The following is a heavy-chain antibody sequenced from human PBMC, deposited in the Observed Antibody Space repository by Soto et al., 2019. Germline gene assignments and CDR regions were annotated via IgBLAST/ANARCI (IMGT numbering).Heavy chain of an antibody. CDR1: GFTFSSYA. D-gene: IGHD3-3*01. V-gene: IGHV3-23*01. Sequence: GGSLRLSCAASGFTFSSYAMSWVRQAPGKGLEWVSAISGSGGSTYYADSVKGRFTISRDNSKNTLYLQMNSLRAEDTAVYYCAKVGGDYDFWSGYYTPYYYYYGMDVWGQGTTVTVS. J-gene: IGHJ6*02. CDR3: AKVGGDYDFWSGYYTPYYYYYGMDV. CDR2: ISGSGGST.